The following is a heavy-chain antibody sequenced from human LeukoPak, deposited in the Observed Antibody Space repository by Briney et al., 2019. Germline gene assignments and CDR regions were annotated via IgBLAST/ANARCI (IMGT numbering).Heavy chain of an antibody. J-gene: IGHJ6*03. CDR3: TRPLYNWNQEAYYYYYMDV. Sequence: GGSLRLSCAASGFTFSGSAMHWVRQASGKGLEWVGRIRSKANSYATTYAASVKGRFTISRDDSKNTAYLQMNSLKTEDTAVYYCTRPLYNWNQEAYYYYYMDVWGKGTTVTVSS. V-gene: IGHV3-73*01. CDR1: GFTFSGSA. D-gene: IGHD1-1*01. CDR2: IRSKANSYAT.